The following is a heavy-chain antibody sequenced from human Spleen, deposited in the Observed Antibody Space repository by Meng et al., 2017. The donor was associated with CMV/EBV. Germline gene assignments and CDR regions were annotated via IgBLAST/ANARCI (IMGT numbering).Heavy chain of an antibody. CDR2: INPRSGDT. CDR3: ARRMDIVDVFDI. V-gene: IGHV1-2*02. Sequence: ASVKVSCKASGLTFIGYYMHWVRQAPGQGLEWMGWINPRSGDTNYAPNFEGRVTITRDTSISTAYMDLSRLRSDDTAVYYCARRMDIVDVFDIWGQGTMVTVSS. D-gene: IGHD5-12*01. J-gene: IGHJ3*02. CDR1: GLTFIGYY.